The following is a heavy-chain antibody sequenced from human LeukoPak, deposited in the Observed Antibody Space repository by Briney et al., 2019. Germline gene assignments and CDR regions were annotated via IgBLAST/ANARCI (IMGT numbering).Heavy chain of an antibody. V-gene: IGHV5-51*01. CDR1: GYSFTSYW. J-gene: IGHJ3*02. CDR3: ARPVGAATSGAFDI. D-gene: IGHD1-26*01. Sequence: GESLKISGKRSGYSFTSYWIGWVRQMPGKGLGGMGIIYPGDSDTRYSPSFQGQVTISADKSISTDYLQWSSLKASDTAMYYCARPVGAATSGAFDIWGQGTMVTVSS. CDR2: IYPGDSDT.